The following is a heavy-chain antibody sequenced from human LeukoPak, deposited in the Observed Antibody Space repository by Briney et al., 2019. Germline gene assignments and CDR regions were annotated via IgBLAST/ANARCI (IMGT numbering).Heavy chain of an antibody. V-gene: IGHV3-23*01. J-gene: IGHJ3*02. CDR3: AKWADYYDSSGPTPFDI. CDR2: ITSAGEST. D-gene: IGHD3-22*01. CDR1: EFTFSNYA. Sequence: GGSLRLSCAASEFTFSNYAMSWVRQAPGKGLEWVSSITSAGESTYYAGSVKGRFTISRDNSKNTLYLQMNSLRAEDTAVYYCAKWADYYDSSGPTPFDIWGQGTMVTVSS.